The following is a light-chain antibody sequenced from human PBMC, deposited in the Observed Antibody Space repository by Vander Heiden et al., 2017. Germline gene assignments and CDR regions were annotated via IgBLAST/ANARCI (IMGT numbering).Light chain of an antibody. CDR1: SRDIDGYAH. V-gene: IGLV2-8*01. J-gene: IGLJ1*01. Sequence: QSALTQSPSASGFPGQSVTISCPGPSRDIDGYAHVSWYKWHPGKAPKLIIYDVTKRPSGVPDRFSGSKSGNTASLTVSGLQAEDEADYFCSSYLVTGDYVFGTGTKVTVL. CDR2: DVT. CDR3: SSYLVTGDYV.